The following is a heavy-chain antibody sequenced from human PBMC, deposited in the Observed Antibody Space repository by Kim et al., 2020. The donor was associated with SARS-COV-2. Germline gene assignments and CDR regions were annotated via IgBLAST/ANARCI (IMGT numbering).Heavy chain of an antibody. V-gene: IGHV3-30*04. Sequence: GGSLRLSCAASGFTFSSYAMHWVRQAPGKGLEWVAVISYDGSNKYYADSVKGRFTISRDNSKNTLYLQMNSLRAEDTAVYYCARDDYDSSGYYYDVRGTFDYWGQGTLVTVSS. CDR1: GFTFSSYA. D-gene: IGHD3-22*01. J-gene: IGHJ4*02. CDR2: ISYDGSNK. CDR3: ARDDYDSSGYYYDVRGTFDY.